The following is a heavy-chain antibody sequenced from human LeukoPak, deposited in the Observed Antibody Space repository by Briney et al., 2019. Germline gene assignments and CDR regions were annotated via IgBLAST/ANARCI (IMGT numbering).Heavy chain of an antibody. CDR2: VFHRGTT. J-gene: IGHJ5*02. Sequence: PGGSLRLSCAASGFTFSSYAMNWIRVAPGKGLEWIGSVFHRGTTYYNSSLMSRVNISIDTSKNQFSLKLNSLTAEDTAMYYCVRDGYYGSGSPGWFGPWGPGTLVIVSA. CDR3: VRDGYYGSGSPGWFGP. V-gene: IGHV4-38-2*02. D-gene: IGHD3-10*01. CDR1: GFTFSSYA.